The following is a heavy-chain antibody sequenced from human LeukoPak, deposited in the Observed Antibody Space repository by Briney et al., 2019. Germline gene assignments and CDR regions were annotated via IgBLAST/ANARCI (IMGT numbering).Heavy chain of an antibody. Sequence: SETLSLTCTVSGGSVRSGGYYWNWIRKHPGKGLEWIGYLDYSGSTNYNPSLKSRISISTDTSKNQTSLELTSLTAADTAEYYCATQRDGYYNDAFDMWGQGTLVIVSS. J-gene: IGHJ3*02. CDR3: ATQRDGYYNDAFDM. V-gene: IGHV4-31*03. CDR2: LDYSGST. D-gene: IGHD5-24*01. CDR1: GGSVRSGGYY.